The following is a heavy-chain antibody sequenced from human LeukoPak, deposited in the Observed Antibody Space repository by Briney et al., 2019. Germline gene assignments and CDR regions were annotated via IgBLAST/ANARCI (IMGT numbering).Heavy chain of an antibody. CDR3: ARGAVRDSSGYYRDAFDI. CDR2: IIPILGIA. D-gene: IGHD3-22*01. J-gene: IGHJ3*02. Sequence: SVKVSFTASGGTFISYAISWARQAPGQGLEWMGRIIPILGIANYAQKFQGRVTITADKSTSTAYMELSSLRSEDTAVYYCARGAVRDSSGYYRDAFDIWGQGTMVTVSS. V-gene: IGHV1-69*04. CDR1: GGTFISYA.